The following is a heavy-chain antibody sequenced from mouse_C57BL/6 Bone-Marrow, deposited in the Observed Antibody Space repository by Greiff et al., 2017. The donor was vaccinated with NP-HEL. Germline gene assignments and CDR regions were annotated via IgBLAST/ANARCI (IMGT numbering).Heavy chain of an antibody. CDR3: TTPIYYGYDGDY. V-gene: IGHV14-4*01. D-gene: IGHD2-2*01. Sequence: VQLQQSGAELVRPGASVKLSCTASGFNIKDDYMHWVKQRPEQGLEWIGWIDPENGDTEYASKFQGKATITADTSSNTAYLQLSSLTSEDTAVYYCTTPIYYGYDGDYWGHGTTLTVSS. J-gene: IGHJ2*01. CDR1: GFNIKDDY. CDR2: IDPENGDT.